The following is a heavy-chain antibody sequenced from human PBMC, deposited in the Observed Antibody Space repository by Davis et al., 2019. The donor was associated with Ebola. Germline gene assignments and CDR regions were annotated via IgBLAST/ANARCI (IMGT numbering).Heavy chain of an antibody. CDR3: VKDRGFLIRDFDY. CDR2: MSYDGSYE. Sequence: PGGSLRLSCAASGFTFSSFAMHWVRQAPGKGLEWVAVMSYDGSYEYYADSVKGRFTISRDNSKNTVYLQMSSLRPEDTAVYYCVKDRGFLIRDFDYWGQGALVTVSS. CDR1: GFTFSSFA. J-gene: IGHJ4*02. D-gene: IGHD3-10*01. V-gene: IGHV3-30*18.